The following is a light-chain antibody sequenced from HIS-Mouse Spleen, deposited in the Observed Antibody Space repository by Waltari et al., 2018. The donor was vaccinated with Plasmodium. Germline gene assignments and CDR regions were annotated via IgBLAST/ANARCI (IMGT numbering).Light chain of an antibody. CDR2: EVS. Sequence: QSALTQPPSASGSPGQSVTISCTVTSRAVGGYNYLSWYQQPPGKAPKLMIYEVSKRPSGVPDRFSGSKSGNTASLTVSGLQAEDEADYYCSSYAGSNNLVFGGGTKLTVL. CDR1: SRAVGGYNY. V-gene: IGLV2-8*01. CDR3: SSYAGSNNLV. J-gene: IGLJ2*01.